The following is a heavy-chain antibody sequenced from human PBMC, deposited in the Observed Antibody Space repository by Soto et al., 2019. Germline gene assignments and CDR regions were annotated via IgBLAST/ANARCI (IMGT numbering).Heavy chain of an antibody. D-gene: IGHD2-2*01. CDR2: ISGSGGST. J-gene: IGHJ4*02. Sequence: WGSLRLSCAASGFTFSSYAMSWVRQAPGKGLEWVSAISGSGGSTYYADSVKGRFTISRDNSKNTLYLQMNSLRAEDTAVYYCAKDIVVVPAAMELEGDYWGQGTLVTVSS. V-gene: IGHV3-23*01. CDR3: AKDIVVVPAAMELEGDY. CDR1: GFTFSSYA.